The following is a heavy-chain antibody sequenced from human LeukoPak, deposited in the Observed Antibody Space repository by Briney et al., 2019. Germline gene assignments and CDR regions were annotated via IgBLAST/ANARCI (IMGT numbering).Heavy chain of an antibody. V-gene: IGHV3-9*03. D-gene: IGHD6-13*01. CDR1: GFTFDDYA. CDR3: AKDMGSSSWYYFDY. J-gene: IGHJ4*02. Sequence: GGSLRLSCAASGFTFDDYAMHWVRQAPGKGLEWVSGISWNSGSIGYADSVKGRFTISRDNAKNSLYLQMNSLRAEDMALYYWAKDMGSSSWYYFDYWGQGTLVTVSS. CDR2: ISWNSGSI.